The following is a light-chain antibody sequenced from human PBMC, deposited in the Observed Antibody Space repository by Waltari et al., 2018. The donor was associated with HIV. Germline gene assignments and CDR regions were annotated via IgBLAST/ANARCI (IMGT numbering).Light chain of an antibody. J-gene: IGKJ2*01. CDR2: GAS. V-gene: IGKV3-20*01. CDR3: QQYGSSPQYT. CDR1: QRVSSNY. Sequence: EIVLTQSPGTLSLSPGERATLSCRASQRVSSNYLAWYQQKPGQAPRLLIYGASRRATGIPDRFSGSGSGTDFTLIISRLEPEDFAVYYCQQYGSSPQYTFGQGTKLEI.